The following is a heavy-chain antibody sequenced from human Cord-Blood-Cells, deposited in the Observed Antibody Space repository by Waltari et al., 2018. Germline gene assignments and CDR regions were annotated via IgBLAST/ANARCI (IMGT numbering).Heavy chain of an antibody. V-gene: IGHV4-39*01. CDR3: ARQVWESIDY. CDR2: IYYSGST. Sequence: QLQLQESGPGLVKPSETLSLTRTAAGGPISSSTYYWGWIRQPPGKGLEWIGSIYYSGSTYYNPSLKSRVTISVDTSKNQFSLKLSSVTAADTAVYYCARQVWESIDYWGQGTLVTVSS. CDR1: GGPISSSTYY. D-gene: IGHD1-26*01. J-gene: IGHJ4*02.